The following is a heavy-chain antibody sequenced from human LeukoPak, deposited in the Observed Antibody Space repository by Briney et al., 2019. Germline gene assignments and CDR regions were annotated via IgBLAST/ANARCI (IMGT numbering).Heavy chain of an antibody. CDR2: IKQDGNEK. J-gene: IGHJ6*03. Sequence: GGSLRLSCAASGFTFSSYWMSWVRQAPGKGLEWVANIKQDGNEKYYADSVKGRFTISRDNGKNSLDLQMNSPRADDTAVYYCARAVRRRLARNYSYYYYYYYMDVWGKGTTVTISS. D-gene: IGHD2-21*01. CDR1: GFTFSSYW. CDR3: ARAVRRRLARNYSYYYYYYYMDV. V-gene: IGHV3-7*01.